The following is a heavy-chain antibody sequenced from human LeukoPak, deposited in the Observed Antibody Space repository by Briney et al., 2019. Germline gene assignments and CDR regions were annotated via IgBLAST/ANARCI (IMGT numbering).Heavy chain of an antibody. CDR3: ARDPGSSGYYPYFDY. D-gene: IGHD3-22*01. Sequence: PGGSLRLSCAASGFTVSSNYMSWVRQAPGKGLEWVSVIYSGGSIYYADSVKGRFTISRDNAKNSLYLQMNSLRAEDTAVYYCARDPGSSGYYPYFDYWGQGTLVTVSS. CDR1: GFTVSSNY. CDR2: IYSGGSI. J-gene: IGHJ4*02. V-gene: IGHV3-66*01.